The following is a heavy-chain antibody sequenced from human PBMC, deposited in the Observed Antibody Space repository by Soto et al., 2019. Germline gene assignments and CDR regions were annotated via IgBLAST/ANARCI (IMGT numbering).Heavy chain of an antibody. J-gene: IGHJ4*02. CDR3: ARGYSYGSRY. CDR1: GGSFSGYY. V-gene: IGHV4-34*01. CDR2: INHSGST. Sequence: QVQLQQWGAGLLKPSETLSLTCAVYGGSFSGYYWSWIRQPPGKGLEWIGEINHSGSTNYNPSLKGRVTISVDPSKHQFSLKLSSVAAADTAVYYCARGYSYGSRYWGQGTLVTVSS. D-gene: IGHD5-18*01.